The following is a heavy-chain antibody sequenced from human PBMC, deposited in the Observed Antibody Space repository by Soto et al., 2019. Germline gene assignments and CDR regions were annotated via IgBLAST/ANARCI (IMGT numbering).Heavy chain of an antibody. V-gene: IGHV1-3*01. CDR2: IHAGNGNT. Sequence: ALTGSCKASGYTFSRYAIDWLRQAPGQGLEWMGWIHAGNGNTKYSQSFQGRVTISRDTSATTVYMELNSLRSEGTGVYHIARGVPFLDYWGQGTLVTVSS. CDR3: ARGVPFLDY. CDR1: GYTFSRYA. J-gene: IGHJ4*02.